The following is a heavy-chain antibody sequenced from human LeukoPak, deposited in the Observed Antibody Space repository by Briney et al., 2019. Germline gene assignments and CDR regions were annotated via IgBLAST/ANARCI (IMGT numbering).Heavy chain of an antibody. V-gene: IGHV1-69*04. J-gene: IGHJ4*02. CDR3: ARDRPNYDFWSGYHLSLDY. D-gene: IGHD3-3*01. Sequence: SVKVSCKASGGTFSSYTISWVRQAPGQGLEWMGRIIPILGIANYAQKLQGRVTMTTDTSTSTAYMELRSLRSDDTAVYYCARDRPNYDFWSGYHLSLDYWGQGTLVTVSS. CDR2: IIPILGIA. CDR1: GGTFSSYT.